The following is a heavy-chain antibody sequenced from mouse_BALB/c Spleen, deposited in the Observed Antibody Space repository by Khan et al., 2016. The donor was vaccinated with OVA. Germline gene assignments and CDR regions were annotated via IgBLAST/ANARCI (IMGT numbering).Heavy chain of an antibody. J-gene: IGHJ3*01. V-gene: IGHV1-4*01. CDR2: INPSNGYT. CDR1: GYTFTSYS. CDR3: VRDGADYRYDGWFTY. D-gene: IGHD2-14*01. Sequence: QVQLKQSGAELARPGASVKMSCKASGYTFTSYSIHWIKLRPGQGLEWIGYINPSNGYTNYNQKFKDKATLTADKSSTTAYMQLSSLTSDDSAVYNAVRDGADYRYDGWFTYWGQGTLVTVSA.